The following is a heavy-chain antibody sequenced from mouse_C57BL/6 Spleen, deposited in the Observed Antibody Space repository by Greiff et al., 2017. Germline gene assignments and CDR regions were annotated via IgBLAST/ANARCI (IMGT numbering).Heavy chain of an antibody. J-gene: IGHJ4*01. CDR1: GFTFTSYW. D-gene: IGHD1-1*01. Sequence: QVHVKQPGAELVRPGSSVKLSCKASGFTFTSYWMHWVKQRPIQGLEWIGNIDPSDSETHYNQKFKDKATLTVDKSSSTAYMQLSSLTSEDSAVYYCALITTVVARIYYAMDYWGQGTSVTVSS. V-gene: IGHV1-52*01. CDR2: IDPSDSET. CDR3: ALITTVVARIYYAMDY.